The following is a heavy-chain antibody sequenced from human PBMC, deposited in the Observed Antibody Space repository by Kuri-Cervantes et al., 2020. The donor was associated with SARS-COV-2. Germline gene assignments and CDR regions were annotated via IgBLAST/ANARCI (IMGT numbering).Heavy chain of an antibody. J-gene: IGHJ4*02. CDR1: GFTFSGYS. V-gene: IGHV3-21*01. CDR2: ITSTRSHI. CDR3: ARDLSKDTAMVDFDY. Sequence: GESLKISCAASGFTFSGYSMNWVRQAPGKGLEWVSSITSTRSHIYYADSVKGRFTISRDNSKNTLYLQMNSLRAEDTAVYYCARDLSKDTAMVDFDYWGQGTLVTVSS. D-gene: IGHD5-18*01.